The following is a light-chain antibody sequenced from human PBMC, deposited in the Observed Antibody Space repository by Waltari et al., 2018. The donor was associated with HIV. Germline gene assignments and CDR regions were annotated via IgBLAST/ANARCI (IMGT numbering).Light chain of an antibody. CDR3: CSFAGSYTWL. V-gene: IGLV2-11*01. Sequence: QSALTQPRSVSGSPGQSVTISCTGTSSDVGGYNYVSWYQQLPGKAPKLMIYDLTERPSGVPDRLSGSKSGNTASLTISGLQAEDEADYYCCSFAGSYTWLFGGGTKLTVL. J-gene: IGLJ2*01. CDR2: DLT. CDR1: SSDVGGYNY.